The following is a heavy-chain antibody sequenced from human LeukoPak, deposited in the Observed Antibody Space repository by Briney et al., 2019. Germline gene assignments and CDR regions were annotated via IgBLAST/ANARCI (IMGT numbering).Heavy chain of an antibody. J-gene: IGHJ3*02. CDR3: ARDQPVSAAFDI. Sequence: PGGSLRLSCAASGFTFSSYSMNWVRQAPGKGLEWVSYISSSSSTIYYADSVKSRFTISRDNAKDSLYLQMNSLRAEDTAVYYCARDQPVSAAFDIWGQGTMVTVSS. CDR2: ISSSSSTI. CDR1: GFTFSSYS. V-gene: IGHV3-48*01.